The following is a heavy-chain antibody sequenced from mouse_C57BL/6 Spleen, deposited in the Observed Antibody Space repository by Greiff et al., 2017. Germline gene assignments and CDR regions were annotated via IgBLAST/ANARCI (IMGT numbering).Heavy chain of an antibody. J-gene: IGHJ2*01. V-gene: IGHV5-17*01. CDR2: ISSGSSTI. D-gene: IGHD2-3*01. Sequence: DVKLVESGGGLVKPGGSLKLSCAASGFTFSDYGMHWVRQAPEKGLEWVAYISSGSSTINYADTVKSRFTISRDNANNTLFLQMTSLRSEDTAMYYCARDDYYEYYFDYWGQGTTLTVSS. CDR1: GFTFSDYG. CDR3: ARDDYYEYYFDY.